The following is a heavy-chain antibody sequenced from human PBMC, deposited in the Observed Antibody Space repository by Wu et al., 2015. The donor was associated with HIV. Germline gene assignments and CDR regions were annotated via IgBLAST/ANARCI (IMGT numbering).Heavy chain of an antibody. CDR3: ATRRPTAGAPLPR. CDR2: TSPIIGTP. V-gene: IGHV1-69*05. J-gene: IGHJ4*02. D-gene: IGHD4/OR15-4a*01. CDR1: GGAFSSYA. Sequence: QVQLVQSGAEVKKPGSSVKVSCKASGGAFSSYAVSWVRQAPGQGLEWMGGTSPIIGTPKYAQNFQGRVTMITDESTSTAYVELSNLRSDDTAVYYCATRRPTAGAPLPRWGQGTLVTVSS.